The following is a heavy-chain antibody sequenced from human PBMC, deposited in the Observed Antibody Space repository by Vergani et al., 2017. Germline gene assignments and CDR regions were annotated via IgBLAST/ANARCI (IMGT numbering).Heavy chain of an antibody. D-gene: IGHD3-16*01. V-gene: IGHV3-33*01. Sequence: QVQLVEPGGGVVQPGRSLRLSCAASGFTFNQYGMHWVRQAPGKGLEWVAVTWYDGNNKQYADSVKGGFTISRDNSKSTMYLQMNSLRDEDTGVYYCARELRLRYKRFGPWGEGSLVAVCS. J-gene: IGHJ5*02. CDR1: GFTFNQYG. CDR3: ARELRLRYKRFGP. CDR2: TWYDGNNK.